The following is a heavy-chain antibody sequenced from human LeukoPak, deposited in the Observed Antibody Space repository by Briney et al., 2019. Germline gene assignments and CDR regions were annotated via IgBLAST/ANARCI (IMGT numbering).Heavy chain of an antibody. CDR3: ARDFSLSITMIVVVMPDAFDI. J-gene: IGHJ3*02. V-gene: IGHV1-18*01. CDR1: GYTFTSYG. D-gene: IGHD3-22*01. CDR2: ISAYNGNT. Sequence: ASVKVSCKASGYTFTSYGISWVRQAPGQGLEWMGWISAYNGNTNYAQKLQGRVTMTTDTSTSTAYMDLRSLRSDDTAVYYCARDFSLSITMIVVVMPDAFDIWGQGTMVTVSS.